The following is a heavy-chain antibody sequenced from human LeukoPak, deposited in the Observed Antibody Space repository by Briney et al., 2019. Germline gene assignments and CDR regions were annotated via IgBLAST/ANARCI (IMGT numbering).Heavy chain of an antibody. CDR3: AGSGSYAYDY. CDR2: IYHSGST. CDR1: GYSISSGYY. J-gene: IGHJ4*02. D-gene: IGHD1-26*01. Sequence: SETLSLTCTVSGYSISSGYYWGWIRQPPGKGLERIGSIYHSGSTYYNPSLKSRVTISVDTSKNQFSLKLSSVTAADTAVYYCAGSGSYAYDYWGQGTLVTVSS. V-gene: IGHV4-38-2*02.